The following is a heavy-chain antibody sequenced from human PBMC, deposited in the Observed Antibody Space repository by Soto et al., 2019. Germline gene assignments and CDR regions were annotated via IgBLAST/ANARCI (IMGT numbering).Heavy chain of an antibody. Sequence: PGESLKLSCKGSGYSFTSYWIGWLRQMPGKGLEWMGIIYPGDSDTRYSPSFQGQVTISADKSISTAYLQWSSLKASDTAMYYCATLAGTFQRNFDYWGQGTLVTVSS. CDR3: ATLAGTFQRNFDY. V-gene: IGHV5-51*01. CDR2: IYPGDSDT. D-gene: IGHD1-1*01. J-gene: IGHJ4*02. CDR1: GYSFTSYW.